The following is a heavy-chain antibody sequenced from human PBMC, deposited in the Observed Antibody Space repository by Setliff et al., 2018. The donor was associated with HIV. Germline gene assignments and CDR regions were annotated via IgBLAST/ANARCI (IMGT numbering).Heavy chain of an antibody. J-gene: IGHJ3*01. V-gene: IGHV3-30*02. Sequence: GGSLRLSCVASGFMFSDFGMHWVRQAPGKGLEWLAFAAFDGRNQIHAESVEGRVTISRDNAKNTLYLQLHSLRAEDAAVYYCSKSLSSGFALDALDFRGQGTKVTVSS. CDR3: SKSLSSGFALDALDF. D-gene: IGHD3-22*01. CDR2: AAFDGRNQ. CDR1: GFMFSDFG.